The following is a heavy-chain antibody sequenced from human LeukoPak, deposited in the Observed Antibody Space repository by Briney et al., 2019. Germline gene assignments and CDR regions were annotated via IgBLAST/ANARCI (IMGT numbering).Heavy chain of an antibody. V-gene: IGHV3-30*02. J-gene: IGHJ4*02. CDR3: ATVTIEGVDY. Sequence: GGSLRLSCAASGFTFSSYGMHWVRQAPGKGLEWVAFIRYDGSNKYYADSVKGRFTISRDNSKNTPYLQMNSLRAEDTAVYYSATVTIEGVDYWGQGTLVTVSS. CDR2: IRYDGSNK. D-gene: IGHD4-17*01. CDR1: GFTFSSYG.